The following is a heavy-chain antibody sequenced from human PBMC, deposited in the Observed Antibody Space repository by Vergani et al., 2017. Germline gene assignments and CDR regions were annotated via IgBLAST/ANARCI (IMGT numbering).Heavy chain of an antibody. J-gene: IGHJ4*02. Sequence: EVQLVESGGGLVQPGRSLRLSCAASGFTFDDYAMHWVRQAPGKGLEWVSGISWNSGSIGYADSVKGRFTISRDNAKNSLYLQMNSLRAEDTALYYCAKDNGGSYANHFDDGGQGTLVTVSS. CDR2: ISWNSGSI. D-gene: IGHD1-26*01. V-gene: IGHV3-9*01. CDR3: AKDNGGSYANHFDD. CDR1: GFTFDDYA.